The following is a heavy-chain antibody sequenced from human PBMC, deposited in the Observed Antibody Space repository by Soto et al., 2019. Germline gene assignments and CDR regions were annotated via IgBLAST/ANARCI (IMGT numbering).Heavy chain of an antibody. Sequence: SVKVSGKASGGTFSSYAISWVRQAPGQGLEWMGGIIPIFGTANYAQKFQGRVTITADESTSTAYMELSSLRSEDTAVYYCARECCGGDFNFDYWGQGTLVTVSS. CDR3: ARECCGGDFNFDY. J-gene: IGHJ4*02. V-gene: IGHV1-69*13. CDR2: IIPIFGTA. CDR1: GGTFSSYA. D-gene: IGHD2-21*02.